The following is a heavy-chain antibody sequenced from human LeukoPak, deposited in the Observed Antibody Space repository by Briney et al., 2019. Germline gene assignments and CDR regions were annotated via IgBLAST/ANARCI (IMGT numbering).Heavy chain of an antibody. D-gene: IGHD3-22*01. Sequence: SETLSLTCSVSDDSITMYYWTWIRQPPGKGLEWIGQIYYTGSTNYNPSLKSRLTMSVDTSKNQFSLRLSSVTPADTAVYYCARKYYYDSERGAFDMWGQGTVVSVTS. CDR3: ARKYYYDSERGAFDM. J-gene: IGHJ3*02. CDR1: DDSITMYY. V-gene: IGHV4-59*01. CDR2: IYYTGST.